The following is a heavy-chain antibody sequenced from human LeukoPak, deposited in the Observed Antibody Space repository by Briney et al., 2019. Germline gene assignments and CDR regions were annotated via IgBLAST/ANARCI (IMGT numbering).Heavy chain of an antibody. CDR1: GRTFSSYT. V-gene: IGHV1-69*04. J-gene: IGHJ4*02. CDR2: IIPILGIA. Sequence: SVKVSCKASGRTFSSYTISWVRQAPGQGLEWMGRIIPILGIANYAQKFQGRVTITADKSTSTAYMELSSLRSEDTAVYYCARDPTGLIYDYVWGSGFDYWGQGTLVTVSS. D-gene: IGHD3-16*01. CDR3: ARDPTGLIYDYVWGSGFDY.